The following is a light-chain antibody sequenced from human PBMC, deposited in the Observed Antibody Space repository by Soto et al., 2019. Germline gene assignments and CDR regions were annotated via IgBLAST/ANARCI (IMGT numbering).Light chain of an antibody. Sequence: SYELTQPPSVSVAPGQTATITCGGNNIGSKSVHWYQQKPGQAPVLVVYHDTDRPSGIPERFSGSNSGNTATLTISRVEAGDEADYYCQVWDSGSDQGVFGGGTKLTVL. J-gene: IGLJ3*02. CDR1: NIGSKS. CDR3: QVWDSGSDQGV. CDR2: HDT. V-gene: IGLV3-21*02.